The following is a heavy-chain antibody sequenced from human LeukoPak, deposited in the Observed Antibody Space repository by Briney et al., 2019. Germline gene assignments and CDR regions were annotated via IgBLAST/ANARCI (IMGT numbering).Heavy chain of an antibody. CDR3: ARETPPHSSSWDNHSPYYFDY. V-gene: IGHV3-21*01. D-gene: IGHD6-13*01. CDR2: ISSSSSYI. Sequence: GGSLRLSCAASGFTFSSYSMSWVRQAPGKGLEWVSSISSSSSYIYYADSVKGRFTISRDNAKNSLYLQMNSLRAEDTAVYYCARETPPHSSSWDNHSPYYFDYWGQGTLVTVSS. J-gene: IGHJ4*02. CDR1: GFTFSSYS.